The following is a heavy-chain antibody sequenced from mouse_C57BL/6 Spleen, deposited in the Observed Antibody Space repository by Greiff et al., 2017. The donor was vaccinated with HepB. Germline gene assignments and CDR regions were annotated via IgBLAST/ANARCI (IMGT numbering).Heavy chain of an antibody. CDR1: GYTFTSYW. Sequence: QVQLQQPGAELVMPGASVKLSCKASGYTFTSYWMHWVKQRPGQGLEWIGEIDPSDSYTNYNQKFKGKSTLTVDKSSSTAYMPLSSLTSEDSAVYYCARKPPLYYGSSYGYFDVWGTGTTVTVSS. CDR2: IDPSDSYT. V-gene: IGHV1-69*01. J-gene: IGHJ1*03. D-gene: IGHD1-1*01. CDR3: ARKPPLYYGSSYGYFDV.